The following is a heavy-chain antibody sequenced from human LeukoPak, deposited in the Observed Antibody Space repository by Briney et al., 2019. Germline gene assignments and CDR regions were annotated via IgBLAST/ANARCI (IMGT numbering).Heavy chain of an antibody. CDR1: GYTFTGYY. V-gene: IGHV1-69*13. D-gene: IGHD6-13*01. Sequence: AASVKVSCKASGYTFTGYYMHWVRQAPGQGLEWMGGIIPIFGTANYAQKFQGRVTITAGESTSTAYMELSSLRSEDTAVYYCARIGMYSSSSPNDYWGQGTLVTVSS. CDR3: ARIGMYSSSSPNDY. J-gene: IGHJ4*02. CDR2: IIPIFGTA.